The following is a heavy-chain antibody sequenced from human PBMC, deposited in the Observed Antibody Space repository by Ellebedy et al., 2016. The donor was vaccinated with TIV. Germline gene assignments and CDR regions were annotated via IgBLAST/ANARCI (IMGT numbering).Heavy chain of an antibody. CDR3: ARNGYNGHYFDP. J-gene: IGHJ5*02. D-gene: IGHD5-18*01. CDR1: GDSISPYY. V-gene: IGHV4-59*12. CDR2: VHLGGGT. Sequence: MPSETLSLTCTVSGDSISPYYWSWIRQAPGKGLEWIGEVHLGGGTNYHPSLKSRVTISADKSNRQFSLKLNSVTAADTAVYYCARNGYNGHYFDPWGQGTLVTVSS.